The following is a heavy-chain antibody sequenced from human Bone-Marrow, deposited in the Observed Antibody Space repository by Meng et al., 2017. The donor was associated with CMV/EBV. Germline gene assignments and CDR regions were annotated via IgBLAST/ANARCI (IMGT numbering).Heavy chain of an antibody. CDR1: GFTFTYYW. D-gene: IGHD1-26*01. J-gene: IGHJ4*02. CDR3: AKVIVGATSGFDY. V-gene: IGHV3-7*03. CDR2: INQNGGEK. Sequence: GESLKISCAASGFTFTYYWMSWVRQAPGKGLEWVANINQNGGEKYYLDSVKGRFTISRDNAKSSLYLQMNSLRAEDTAVYYCAKVIVGATSGFDYWGQGTLVTVSS.